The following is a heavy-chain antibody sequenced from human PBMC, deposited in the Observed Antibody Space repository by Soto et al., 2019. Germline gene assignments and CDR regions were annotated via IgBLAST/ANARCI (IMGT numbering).Heavy chain of an antibody. V-gene: IGHV4-30-4*01. D-gene: IGHD3-22*01. CDR1: GGSISSGDYY. J-gene: IGHJ4*02. Sequence: SETLSLTCTVSGGSISSGDYYWSWIRQPPGKGLKWIGYIYYSGSTYYNPSLKSRVTISVDTSKNQFSLKLSSVTAADTAVYYCARATSLYYYDSSGYYPFDYWGQGTLVTVSS. CDR3: ARATSLYYYDSSGYYPFDY. CDR2: IYYSGST.